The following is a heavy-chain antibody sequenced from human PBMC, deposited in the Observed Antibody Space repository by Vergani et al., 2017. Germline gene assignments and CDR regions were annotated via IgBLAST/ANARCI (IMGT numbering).Heavy chain of an antibody. CDR3: AKATIVVVPAAPGAGAFDI. J-gene: IGHJ3*02. D-gene: IGHD2-2*01. CDR1: GFTFDDYA. CDR2: ISWNSGSI. V-gene: IGHV3-9*01. Sequence: EVQLVESGGGLVQPGRSLRLSCAASGFTFDDYAMHWVRQVPGKGLEWVSGISWNSGSIGYADSVKGRFTISRDNAKNSLYLQMNSLRAEDTALYYCAKATIVVVPAAPGAGAFDIWGQGTMVTVSS.